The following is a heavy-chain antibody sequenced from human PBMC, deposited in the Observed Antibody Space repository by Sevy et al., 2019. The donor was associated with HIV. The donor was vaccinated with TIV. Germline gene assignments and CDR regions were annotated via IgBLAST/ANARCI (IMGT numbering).Heavy chain of an antibody. Sequence: GESLKISCATSGFSFRDAWMNWVRQAPGRGLEWVGRIKSKSDAGTRDFAAPVKGRFVISRDDSKNAVYLQMNSLKSEDSAVYYCAAGVGMSDFDYWGQGVLVTVSS. J-gene: IGHJ4*02. D-gene: IGHD1-26*01. V-gene: IGHV3-15*01. CDR1: GFSFRDAW. CDR3: AAGVGMSDFDY. CDR2: IKSKSDAGTR.